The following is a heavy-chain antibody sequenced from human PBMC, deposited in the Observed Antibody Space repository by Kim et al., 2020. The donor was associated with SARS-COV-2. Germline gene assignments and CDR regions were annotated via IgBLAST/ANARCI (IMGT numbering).Heavy chain of an antibody. J-gene: IGHJ4*02. V-gene: IGHV3-21*01. Sequence: GDSLKGRFTISRDNAKNSVFLQMNSLRAEDTAVYYCAREKCNVNTCYELDYWGQGTLVTVSS. D-gene: IGHD5-12*01. CDR3: AREKCNVNTCYELDY.